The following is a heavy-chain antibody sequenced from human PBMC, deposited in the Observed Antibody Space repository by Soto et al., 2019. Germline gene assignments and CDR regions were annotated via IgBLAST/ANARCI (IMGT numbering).Heavy chain of an antibody. CDR1: GGTFSSYT. CDR2: IIPILGIA. D-gene: IGHD2-15*01. CDR3: ARDRVDCSGGSCWGSDEDT. J-gene: IGHJ5*02. V-gene: IGHV1-69*04. Sequence: ASVKVSCKASGGTFSSYTIRWVRQAPGQGLEWMGRIIPILGIANYAQKFQGRVTITADKSTSTVYMELISLRSEDTAVYYCARDRVDCSGGSCWGSDEDTWGQGTLVTVSS.